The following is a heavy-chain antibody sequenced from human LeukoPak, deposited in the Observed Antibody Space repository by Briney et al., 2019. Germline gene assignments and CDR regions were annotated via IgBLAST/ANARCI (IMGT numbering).Heavy chain of an antibody. V-gene: IGHV1-69*02. D-gene: IGHD2-2*01. CDR3: AIFIVVVPAATLGVDY. Sequence: VASVKVSCKASGGTFSSYTISGVRQAPGQGLEWMGRIIPILGIANYAQKFQGRVTITADKSTSTAYMELSSLRSEDTAVYYCAIFIVVVPAATLGVDYWGQGTLVTVSS. J-gene: IGHJ4*02. CDR1: GGTFSSYT. CDR2: IIPILGIA.